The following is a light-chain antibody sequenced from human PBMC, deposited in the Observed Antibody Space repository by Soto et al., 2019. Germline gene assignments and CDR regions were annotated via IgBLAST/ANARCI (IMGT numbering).Light chain of an antibody. CDR2: DAS. CDR3: QQYNSPPWT. CDR1: QSISSW. Sequence: DIQMTQSPSTLSASVGDRVTITCRASQSISSWLAWYQQKPGKAPKLPIYDASSLESGVPSRFSGSGSGTEFTLTISSLQPDDFATYYCQQYNSPPWTFGQGTKVEIK. V-gene: IGKV1-5*01. J-gene: IGKJ1*01.